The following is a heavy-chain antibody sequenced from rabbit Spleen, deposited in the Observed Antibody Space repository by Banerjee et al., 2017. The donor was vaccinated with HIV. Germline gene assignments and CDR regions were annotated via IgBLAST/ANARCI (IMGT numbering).Heavy chain of an antibody. CDR1: GFDFSGDY. CDR2: VYIIGGTT. CDR3: ARAGYAGYGYANFRDYYGMDL. D-gene: IGHD6-1*01. J-gene: IGHJ6*01. V-gene: IGHV1S7*01. Sequence: QLEETGGGLVQPGGSLTLSCKASGFDFSGDYMSWVRQAPGKGLEWIGCVYIIGGTTDYASWVDGRFTISSDNAQNTLDLQLNSLTAADTTTYFCARAGYAGYGYANFRDYYGMDLWGQGTFVTVS.